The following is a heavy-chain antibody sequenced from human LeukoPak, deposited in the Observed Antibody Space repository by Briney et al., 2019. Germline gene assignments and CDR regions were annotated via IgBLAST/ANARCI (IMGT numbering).Heavy chain of an antibody. V-gene: IGHV4-61*02. CDR3: ARDRAGDSFDI. Sequence: PSETLSLTCTVSGDSISSGDYYWTWIRQPAGKGLEWIGRIYTSGNTNYNPSLKSQVTISMDTSKNQFSLNLNSVTAGDTAVYYCARDRAGDSFDIWGQGTMVTVSS. CDR1: GDSISSGDYY. J-gene: IGHJ3*02. D-gene: IGHD7-27*01. CDR2: IYTSGNT.